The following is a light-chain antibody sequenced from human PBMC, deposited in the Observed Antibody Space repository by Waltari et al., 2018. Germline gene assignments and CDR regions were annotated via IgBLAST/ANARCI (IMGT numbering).Light chain of an antibody. V-gene: IGLV2-14*01. Sequence: QSALTQPASVSGSPGQSITISCTGPSSDVGGYNYSSWYQQPPGKAPKLMIFVVSKRPSGVSNRFSGSKSGSTASLTISGLQAEDEADFYCNSYTSSSTWVFGGGTKLTVL. CDR2: VVS. J-gene: IGLJ3*02. CDR3: NSYTSSSTWV. CDR1: SSDVGGYNY.